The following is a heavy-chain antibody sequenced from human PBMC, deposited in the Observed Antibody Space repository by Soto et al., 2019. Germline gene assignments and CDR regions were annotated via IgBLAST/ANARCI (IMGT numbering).Heavy chain of an antibody. CDR1: GVSITSYF. D-gene: IGHD5-12*01. Sequence: PSETLSLTCTVSGVSITSYFWSWIRQTPGKGLDWIGSISFSGATYSNPSLKGRAALSVDTSENHLSLTLTSVTAADTAVYYCASHRSGYAFQWGQGTLVTVSS. CDR3: ASHRSGYAFQ. J-gene: IGHJ4*02. CDR2: ISFSGAT. V-gene: IGHV4-59*01.